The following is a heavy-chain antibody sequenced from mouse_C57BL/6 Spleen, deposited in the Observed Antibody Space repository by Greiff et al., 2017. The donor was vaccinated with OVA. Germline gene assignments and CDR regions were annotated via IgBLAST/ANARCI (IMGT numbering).Heavy chain of an antibody. CDR1: GFTFSDYG. Sequence: EVQLVESGGGLVKPGGSLKLSCAASGFTFSDYGMHWVRQAPEKGLEWVAYISSGSSTIYYADTVKGRFTISRDNAKNTLFLQMTSLRSEDTAMYYCARDYYDYDRTWFACWGQGTLVTVSA. D-gene: IGHD2-4*01. CDR3: ARDYYDYDRTWFAC. CDR2: ISSGSSTI. V-gene: IGHV5-17*01. J-gene: IGHJ3*01.